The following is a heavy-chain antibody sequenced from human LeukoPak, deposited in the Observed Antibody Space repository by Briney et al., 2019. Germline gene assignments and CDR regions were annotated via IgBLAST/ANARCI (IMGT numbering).Heavy chain of an antibody. CDR2: ISSSSSTI. V-gene: IGHV3-48*02. CDR3: ARDRDLYGDYVFDY. J-gene: IGHJ4*02. CDR1: GFTFSSYS. D-gene: IGHD4-17*01. Sequence: GGSLRLSCAASGFTFSSYSMNWVRQAPGKGPEWVSYISSSSSTIYYADSVKGRFTISRDNAKNSLYLQMNSLRDEDTAVYYCARDRDLYGDYVFDYWGQGTLVTVSS.